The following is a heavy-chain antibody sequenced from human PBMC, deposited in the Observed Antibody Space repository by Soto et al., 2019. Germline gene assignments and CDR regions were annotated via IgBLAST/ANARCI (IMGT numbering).Heavy chain of an antibody. CDR2: IKHSGST. CDR1: GGSFSGYY. V-gene: IGHV4-34*01. CDR3: ARVPELASSGGSCYSPGWFDP. J-gene: IGHJ5*02. D-gene: IGHD2-15*01. Sequence: QVQLQQWGAGLLKPSETLSLTCAVYGGSFSGYYWSWIRQPPGKGLEWIGEIKHSGSTNYNPSLKSRGTTLVSTPTNPYYPTLSPVAAADTAVYYCARVPELASSGGSCYSPGWFDPWGQGTLVTVSS.